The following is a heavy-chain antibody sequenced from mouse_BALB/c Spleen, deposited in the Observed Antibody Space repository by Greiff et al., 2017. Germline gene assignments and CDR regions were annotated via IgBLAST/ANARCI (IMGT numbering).Heavy chain of an antibody. CDR2: IWTGGGT. CDR3: VRIYYYGSSYVGAMDY. D-gene: IGHD1-1*01. J-gene: IGHJ4*01. Sequence: QVQLKQSGPGLVAPSQSLSITCTVSGFSLTSYDISWIRQPPGKGLEWLGVIWTGGGTNYNSAFMSRLSISKDNSKSQVFLKMNSLQTDDTAIYYCVRIYYYGSSYVGAMDYWGQGTSVTVSS. CDR1: GFSLTSYD. V-gene: IGHV2-9-2*01.